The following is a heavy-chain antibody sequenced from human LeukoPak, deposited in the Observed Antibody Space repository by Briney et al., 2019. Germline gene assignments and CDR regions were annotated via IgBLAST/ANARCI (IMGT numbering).Heavy chain of an antibody. CDR3: TKDRYYSYDSSGYSDN. Sequence: GGSLRLSCAASGFIFSDYYMTWVRQAPGKGLEWVSYISSDGTTIYDADSVKGRFTISRDNSENTLYLQMNSLRAEDTAVYYCTKDRYYSYDSSGYSDNWGQGTLVTVSS. CDR1: GFIFSDYY. J-gene: IGHJ4*02. D-gene: IGHD3-22*01. V-gene: IGHV3-11*01. CDR2: ISSDGTTI.